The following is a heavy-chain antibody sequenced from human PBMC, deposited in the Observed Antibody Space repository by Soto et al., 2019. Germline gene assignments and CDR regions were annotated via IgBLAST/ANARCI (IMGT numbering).Heavy chain of an antibody. D-gene: IGHD6-13*01. CDR3: AEVPIAAAARTFDS. CDR1: GFTFSSYA. Sequence: EVQLLESGGGLVQPGGSLRLSCAASGFTFSSYAMSWVRQATGKGLEWVSAISGSGGSTYYADSVKGRFTLSRDNSKNTLYLQMDSLRAEDTAVYYCAEVPIAAAARTFDSWGQVTLVTVSS. J-gene: IGHJ4*02. CDR2: ISGSGGST. V-gene: IGHV3-23*01.